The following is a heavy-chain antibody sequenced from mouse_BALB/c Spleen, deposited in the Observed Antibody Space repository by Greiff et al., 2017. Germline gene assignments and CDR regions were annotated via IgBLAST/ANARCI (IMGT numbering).Heavy chain of an antibody. CDR3: VRQNYAFDY. CDR1: GFTFNTYA. V-gene: IGHV10-1*02. D-gene: IGHD1-1*02. Sequence: EVKLMESGGGLVQPKGSLKLSCAASGFTFNTYAMTWVRQAPGKGLEWVARIRSKSNNYATYYADSVKDRFTISRDDSQSMLYLQMNNLKTEDTAMYYCVRQNYAFDYWGQGTTLTVSS. CDR2: IRSKSNNYAT. J-gene: IGHJ2*01.